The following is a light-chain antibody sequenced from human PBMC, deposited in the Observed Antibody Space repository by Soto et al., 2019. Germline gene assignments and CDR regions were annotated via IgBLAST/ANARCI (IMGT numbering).Light chain of an antibody. Sequence: QSMLTQPASVSGSPGQSITLSCTGTSSDVGGYNYVCWYQQHPGKAPKLMIYDVSNRPSGVSNRFSGSKSGNTASLTISGLQAEDEADYYCSSYTSSSTLYVFGTGTKVTVL. J-gene: IGLJ1*01. CDR3: SSYTSSSTLYV. CDR1: SSDVGGYNY. V-gene: IGLV2-14*01. CDR2: DVS.